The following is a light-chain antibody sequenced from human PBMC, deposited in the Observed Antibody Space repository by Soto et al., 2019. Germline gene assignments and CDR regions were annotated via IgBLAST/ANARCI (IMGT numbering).Light chain of an antibody. V-gene: IGKV3-15*01. J-gene: IGKJ4*01. CDR3: QQYTSLT. Sequence: ELMRTPSPATLSVSPVDRAALSCRASQSVSSSLAWYQQTPGPAPRLLIYGASTRATGIPARFSGSGSGTEFTLTISSLQSEDFAVYYCQQYTSLTFGGGTKVDIK. CDR1: QSVSSS. CDR2: GAS.